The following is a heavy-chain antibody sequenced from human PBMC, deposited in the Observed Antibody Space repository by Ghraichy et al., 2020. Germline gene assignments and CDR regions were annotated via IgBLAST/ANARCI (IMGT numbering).Heavy chain of an antibody. CDR3: AVSMDRGVISYYYYGMDL. CDR1: GFTFSSSW. V-gene: IGHV3-7*05. CDR2: IKPDGSEQ. Sequence: GGSLRLSCVASGFTFSSSWMSWVRQVPGKGLEWVANIKPDGSEQYYVDSVKGRFTISRDNAKNLLYLQMNSLRAEDTAVYYCAVSMDRGVISYYYYGMDLWGHGTTVTVSS. J-gene: IGHJ6*02. D-gene: IGHD3-10*01.